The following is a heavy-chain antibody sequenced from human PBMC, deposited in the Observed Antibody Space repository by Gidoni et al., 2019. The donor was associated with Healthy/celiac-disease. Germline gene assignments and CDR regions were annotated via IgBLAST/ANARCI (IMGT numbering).Heavy chain of an antibody. CDR1: GGSIRSSSYY. J-gene: IGHJ6*02. V-gene: IGHV4-39*01. CDR3: ARQTVAAAGDYYYYGMDV. CDR2: IYYCGST. Sequence: QLQLQESGPGLVKPSETLSLTCTVSGGSIRSSSYYWGWIRPPPGKGLEWIGSIYYCGSTYYNPSLKSRVTISVDTSKNQFSLKLSSVTAADTAVYYCARQTVAAAGDYYYYGMDVWGQGTTVTVSS. D-gene: IGHD6-13*01.